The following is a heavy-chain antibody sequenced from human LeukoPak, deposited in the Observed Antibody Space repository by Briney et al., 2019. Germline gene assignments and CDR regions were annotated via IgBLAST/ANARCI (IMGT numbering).Heavy chain of an antibody. D-gene: IGHD3-3*01. CDR2: ISTSGSYT. J-gene: IGHJ4*02. CDR1: GLTFSDYS. Sequence: PGGSLRLSCAASGLTFSDYSLNWVRQAPGKGLEWVSGISTSGSYTYYADSVKGRFTISRDDANYSLHLQMNSLRPEDTAVYYCVRDHPKLRFLQWGPYFFDYWGQGTLVTVSS. CDR3: VRDHPKLRFLQWGPYFFDY. V-gene: IGHV3-21*06.